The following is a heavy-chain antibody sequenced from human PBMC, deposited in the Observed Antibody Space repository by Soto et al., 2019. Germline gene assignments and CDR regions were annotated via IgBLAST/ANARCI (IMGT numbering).Heavy chain of an antibody. CDR2: ISSSSSTI. V-gene: IGHV3-48*01. CDR3: ARDLGSSWYPEYFQH. CDR1: GFTVSSNY. Sequence: GGSLRLSCAASGFTVSSNYMSWVSQAPGKGLEWVSYISSSSSTIYYADSVKGRFTISRDNAKNSLYLQMSSLRAEDTAVYYCARDLGSSWYPEYFQHWGQGTLVTVSS. J-gene: IGHJ1*01. D-gene: IGHD6-13*01.